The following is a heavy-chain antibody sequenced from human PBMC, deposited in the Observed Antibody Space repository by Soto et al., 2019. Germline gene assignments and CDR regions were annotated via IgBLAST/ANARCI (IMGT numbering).Heavy chain of an antibody. Sequence: SETLSLTCAVYGGSFSGYYWSWIRQPPGKGLEWIGEINHSGSTNYNPSLKSRVTISVDTSKNQFSLKLSSVTAADTAVYYCARGGRYYGSGSSALGYWGQGTLVTV. CDR2: INHSGST. V-gene: IGHV4-34*01. CDR1: GGSFSGYY. CDR3: ARGGRYYGSGSSALGY. D-gene: IGHD3-10*01. J-gene: IGHJ4*02.